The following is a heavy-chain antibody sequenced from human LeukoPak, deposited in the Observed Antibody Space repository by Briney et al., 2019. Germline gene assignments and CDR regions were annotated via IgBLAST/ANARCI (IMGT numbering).Heavy chain of an antibody. CDR3: ARTIYYYESTSYFSDAFDV. CDR2: ISPTSAYI. Sequence: PGGSLRLSCAATGFTLRGHSMNWVRQAPGKGLDWVSSISPTSAYIYYQDSAKGRFTISRDDAKNSLYLEMDSLRAEDTAVYYCARTIYYYESTSYFSDAFDVWGQGTMVTVSS. V-gene: IGHV3-21*01. D-gene: IGHD3-22*01. J-gene: IGHJ3*01. CDR1: GFTLRGHS.